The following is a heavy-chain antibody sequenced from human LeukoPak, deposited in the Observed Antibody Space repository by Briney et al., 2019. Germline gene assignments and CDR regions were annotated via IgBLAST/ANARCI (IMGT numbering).Heavy chain of an antibody. V-gene: IGHV3-30*18. Sequence: GGSLRLSCAASGVTFSSYWMSWVRQAPGKGLEWVAGISYDGSNKYYADSVKGRFTISRDNSKNTLVLQMNSLRGEDTAVYYCAKDNNGAAAGIIPGAFDIWGQGTMVTVSS. D-gene: IGHD6-13*01. CDR3: AKDNNGAAAGIIPGAFDI. J-gene: IGHJ3*02. CDR2: ISYDGSNK. CDR1: GVTFSSYW.